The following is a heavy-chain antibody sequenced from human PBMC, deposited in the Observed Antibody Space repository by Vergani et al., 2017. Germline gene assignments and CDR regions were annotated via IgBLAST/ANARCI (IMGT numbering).Heavy chain of an antibody. CDR3: ANTKPRNSGYDYLYYYHAMDV. J-gene: IGHJ6*02. D-gene: IGHD5-12*01. CDR2: ISGSGGST. V-gene: IGHV3-23*01. Sequence: EVQLLESGGDLVQPGGSLRLSCAASGFTFNHYAMHWVRQAPGKGLEWVSGISGSGGSTYYAGSVKGRFTISRDSSKNTLYLQMNSLSAGDTAVYYCANTKPRNSGYDYLYYYHAMDVWGQGTTVTVSS. CDR1: GFTFNHYA.